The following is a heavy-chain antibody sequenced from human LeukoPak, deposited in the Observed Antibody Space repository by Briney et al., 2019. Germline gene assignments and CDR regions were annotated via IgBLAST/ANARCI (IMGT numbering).Heavy chain of an antibody. CDR2: IRYDGSSE. V-gene: IGHV3-30*02. J-gene: IGHJ3*02. Sequence: PGGSLRLSCAASGFTFSSYGMHWIRQAPGKGLEWMAFIRYDGSSEYYADSVKGRFTISRDNSKDTLYLQMNSLRAEDTAVYYCAKDGSAAPRAFDIWGQGTMVAVSS. D-gene: IGHD2-15*01. CDR1: GFTFSSYG. CDR3: AKDGSAAPRAFDI.